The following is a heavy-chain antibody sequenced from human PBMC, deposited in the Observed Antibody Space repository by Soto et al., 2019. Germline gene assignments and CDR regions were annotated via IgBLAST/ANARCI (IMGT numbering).Heavy chain of an antibody. V-gene: IGHV4-34*01. CDR3: ARGHYYGSGSYYSP. D-gene: IGHD3-10*01. J-gene: IGHJ5*02. CDR1: GGSFSGYY. CDR2: INHSGST. Sequence: LSLTCAVYGGSFSGYYWSWIRQPPGKGLEWIGEINHSGSTNYNPSLKSRVTISVDTSKNQFSLKLSSVTAADTAVYYCARGHYYGSGSYYSPWGQGTLVTVSS.